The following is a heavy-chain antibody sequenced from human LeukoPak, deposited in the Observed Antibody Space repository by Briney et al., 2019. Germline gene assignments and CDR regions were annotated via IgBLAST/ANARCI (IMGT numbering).Heavy chain of an antibody. CDR3: AVLLPGDYLDR. CDR1: GYAFTIYD. CDR2: MNPDRSNT. V-gene: IGHV1-8*02. J-gene: IGHJ4*02. Sequence: GASVRVSCKASGYAFTIYDNNWVRQATGPGHEWMGWMNPDRSNTSFAQKFQGRVTMTRNTSITTAYMELSSLRFEDTAVYYCAVLLPGDYLDRGGQGTLVTVSS.